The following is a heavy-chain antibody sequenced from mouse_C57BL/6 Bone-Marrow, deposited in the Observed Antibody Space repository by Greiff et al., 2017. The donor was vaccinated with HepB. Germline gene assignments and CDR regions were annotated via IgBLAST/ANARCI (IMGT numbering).Heavy chain of an antibody. J-gene: IGHJ2*01. CDR2: ISDGGSYT. CDR1: GFTFSSYA. Sequence: EVKVVESGGGLVKPGGSLKLSCAASGFTFSSYAMSWVRQTPEKRLEWVATISDGGSYTYYPDNVKGRFTISRDNAKNNLYLQMSHLKSEDTAMYYCARDWRYYGRRGYFDYWGQGTTLTVSS. CDR3: ARDWRYYGRRGYFDY. D-gene: IGHD1-1*01. V-gene: IGHV5-4*01.